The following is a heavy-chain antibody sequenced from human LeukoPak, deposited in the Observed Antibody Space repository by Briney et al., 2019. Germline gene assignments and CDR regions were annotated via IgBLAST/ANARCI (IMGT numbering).Heavy chain of an antibody. J-gene: IGHJ4*02. V-gene: IGHV4-39*02. CDR2: ISSSGNT. Sequence: PSETLSLTCTVSGGSTSSGNYYWGWIRQPPGKGLEWIGGISSSGNTYYNPSLKSRITISIDTSKNHFSLKLSSVSAADTAVYYCARLGAGPTYYDFWSGYSSFYFDYWGQGTLVAVSS. CDR1: GGSTSSGNYY. CDR3: ARLGAGPTYYDFWSGYSSFYFDY. D-gene: IGHD3-3*01.